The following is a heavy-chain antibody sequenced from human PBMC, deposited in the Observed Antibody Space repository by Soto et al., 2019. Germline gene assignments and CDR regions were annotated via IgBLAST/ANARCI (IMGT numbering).Heavy chain of an antibody. CDR2: FNPEDGET. Sequence: GASVKVSCKVSGYTLTELSMHWVRQAPGKGLEWMGGFNPEDGETIYAQKFQGRVTMTEDTSTDTAYMELSSLRSEDTAVYYCATPGYSSGWYYPEYFQHWGQGTLVTVS. J-gene: IGHJ1*01. D-gene: IGHD6-19*01. CDR3: ATPGYSSGWYYPEYFQH. V-gene: IGHV1-24*01. CDR1: GYTLTELS.